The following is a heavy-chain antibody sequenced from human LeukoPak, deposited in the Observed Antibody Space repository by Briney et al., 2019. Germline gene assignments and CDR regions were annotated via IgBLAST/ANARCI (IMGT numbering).Heavy chain of an antibody. J-gene: IGHJ4*02. CDR2: IIPILGIA. CDR1: GGTFSSYA. CDR3: ARVGGYSYGWSPIGLKYYFDY. D-gene: IGHD5-18*01. Sequence: ASVEVSCKASGGTFSSYAISWVRQAPGQGLEWMGRIIPILGIANYAQKFQGRVTITADKSTSTAYMELSSLRSEDTAVYYCARVGGYSYGWSPIGLKYYFDYWGQGTLVTVSS. V-gene: IGHV1-69*04.